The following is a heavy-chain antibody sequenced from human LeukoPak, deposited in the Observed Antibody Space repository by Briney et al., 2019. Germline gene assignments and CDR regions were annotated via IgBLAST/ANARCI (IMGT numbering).Heavy chain of an antibody. CDR2: IYYSGST. CDR1: GGSVSSGSYY. V-gene: IGHV4-61*01. Sequence: SETLSLTCTVSGGSVSSGSYYWSWIRQPPGKGLEWIGYIYYSGSTNYNPSPKTRVTISVDTSKNQFSLKLSSVTAADTAVYYCARDHPSRGYYRPYYGMDVWGKGTTVTVSS. J-gene: IGHJ6*04. D-gene: IGHD3-3*01. CDR3: ARDHPSRGYYRPYYGMDV.